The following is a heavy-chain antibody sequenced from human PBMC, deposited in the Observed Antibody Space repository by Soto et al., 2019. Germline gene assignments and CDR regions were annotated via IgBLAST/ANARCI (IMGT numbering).Heavy chain of an antibody. Sequence: QVQLVESGGGVVQPGRSLRLSCAASGFTFSSYGMHWVRQAPGKGLEWVAVIWYDGSNKYYADSVKGRFTISRDNSKNPLYLQMNSLRAEDTAVYYCARELFPILEWLGSGFDYWGQGTLVTVSS. V-gene: IGHV3-33*01. CDR2: IWYDGSNK. CDR3: ARELFPILEWLGSGFDY. J-gene: IGHJ4*02. D-gene: IGHD3-3*01. CDR1: GFTFSSYG.